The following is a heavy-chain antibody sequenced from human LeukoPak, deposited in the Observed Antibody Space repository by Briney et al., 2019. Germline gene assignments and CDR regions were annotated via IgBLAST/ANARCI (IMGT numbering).Heavy chain of an antibody. D-gene: IGHD3-22*01. CDR3: ASNSRRYYDSSGYYWG. CDR1: GFTFNTYA. CDR2: ISTSGGST. J-gene: IGHJ4*02. Sequence: GGSLRLSCGASGFTFNTYAMSWVRLAPGTGPEWVSSISTSGGSTYYADSVKGRFTISRHNSKNTLYLQMNSLRAEDTAVYYCASNSRRYYDSSGYYWGWGQGTLVTVSS. V-gene: IGHV3-23*01.